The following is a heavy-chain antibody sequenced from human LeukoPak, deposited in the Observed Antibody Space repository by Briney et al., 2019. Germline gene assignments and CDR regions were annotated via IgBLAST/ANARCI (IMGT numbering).Heavy chain of an antibody. CDR3: ARRYCTNGVCHNWFDP. D-gene: IGHD2-8*01. CDR1: GGSFSGYY. CDR2: INHSGST. V-gene: IGHV4-34*01. J-gene: IGHJ5*02. Sequence: KASETLSLTCAVYGGSFSGYYWSWIRQPPGKGLEWIGEINHSGSTNYNPSLKSRVTISVDTSKNQFSLKLSSVTAADTAVYYCARRYCTNGVCHNWFDPWGQGTLVTVSS.